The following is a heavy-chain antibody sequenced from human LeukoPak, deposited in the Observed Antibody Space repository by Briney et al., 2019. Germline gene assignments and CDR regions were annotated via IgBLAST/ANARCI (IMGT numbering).Heavy chain of an antibody. CDR3: AKFLVDTLSYFDY. CDR1: GFTFDDYG. V-gene: IGHV3-20*04. D-gene: IGHD5-18*01. CDR2: IHWNGGST. Sequence: GGSLRLSCAASGFTFDDYGMSWVRQAPGKGLEWVAGIHWNGGSTGYVDSVKGRFTISRDNAKNSLYLQMNSLRAEDTAVYYCAKFLVDTLSYFDYWGQGTLVTVSS. J-gene: IGHJ4*02.